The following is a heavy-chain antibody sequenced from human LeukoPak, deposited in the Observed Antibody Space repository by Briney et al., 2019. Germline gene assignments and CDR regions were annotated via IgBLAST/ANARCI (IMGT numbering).Heavy chain of an antibody. D-gene: IGHD2-2*01. CDR3: TTEACSRTSCYGEFDY. CDR2: IKSKTDGGTT. J-gene: IGHJ4*02. CDR1: GFTFSNAW. Sequence: GGSLRLSCAASGFTFSNAWMSWVSQAPGKGLEWDGRIKSKTDGGTTDYDAPVKGRFTISRDDSKNTLYLQMNSLKTEDTAVYYCTTEACSRTSCYGEFDYWGQGTLVTVSS. V-gene: IGHV3-15*01.